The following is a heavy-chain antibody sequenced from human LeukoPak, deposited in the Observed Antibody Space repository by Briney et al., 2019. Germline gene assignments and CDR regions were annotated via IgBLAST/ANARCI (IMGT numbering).Heavy chain of an antibody. CDR1: GGSISSYY. Sequence: PSETLSLTCTVSGGSISSYYWSWIRQPPGKGLEWIGYIYYSGSTNYNPSLKSRVTISVDTSKNQFSLKLSSVTAADTAVCYCAGTYYDFWSGYSRGYYFDYWGQGTLVTVSS. CDR3: AGTYYDFWSGYSRGYYFDY. CDR2: IYYSGST. D-gene: IGHD3-3*01. J-gene: IGHJ4*02. V-gene: IGHV4-59*01.